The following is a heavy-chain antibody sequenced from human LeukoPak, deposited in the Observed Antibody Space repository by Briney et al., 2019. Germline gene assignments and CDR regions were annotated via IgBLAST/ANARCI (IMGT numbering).Heavy chain of an antibody. CDR1: GFTFSNYA. Sequence: GSLRLSCAASGFTFSNYAMSWVRQAPGKGLEWISYIDSDTYGNTIYYPHTVKGRFTISRDNAKNSLYLQMDSLRDEDTAVYYCARDRDYAFDYWGQGTLVTVSS. V-gene: IGHV3-48*02. CDR3: ARDRDYAFDY. D-gene: IGHD4-17*01. J-gene: IGHJ4*02. CDR2: IDSDTYGNTI.